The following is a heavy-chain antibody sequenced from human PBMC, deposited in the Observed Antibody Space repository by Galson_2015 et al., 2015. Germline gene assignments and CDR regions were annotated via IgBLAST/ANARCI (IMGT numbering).Heavy chain of an antibody. CDR3: AKGDWGDPYYYGMDV. Sequence: SLRLSCAASGFTFGDYAMHWVRQAPGKGLEWVSGISWNSGSIGYADSVKGRFTISRDNAKNSLYLQMNSLRAEDTALYYCAKGDWGDPYYYGMDVWGQGTTVTVSS. J-gene: IGHJ6*02. CDR1: GFTFGDYA. D-gene: IGHD3-16*01. CDR2: ISWNSGSI. V-gene: IGHV3-9*01.